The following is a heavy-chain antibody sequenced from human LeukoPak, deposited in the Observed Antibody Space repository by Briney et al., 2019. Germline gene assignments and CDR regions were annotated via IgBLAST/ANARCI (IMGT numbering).Heavy chain of an antibody. D-gene: IGHD5-18*01. CDR2: INHSGST. Sequence: SETLSLTCAVYGGPFSGYYWSWIRQPPGKGLEWIGEINHSGSTNYNPSLKSRVTISVDTSKNQFSLKLSSVTAADTAVYYCARGKGYSYGYGWFDPWGQGTLVTASS. J-gene: IGHJ5*02. CDR1: GGPFSGYY. CDR3: ARGKGYSYGYGWFDP. V-gene: IGHV4-34*01.